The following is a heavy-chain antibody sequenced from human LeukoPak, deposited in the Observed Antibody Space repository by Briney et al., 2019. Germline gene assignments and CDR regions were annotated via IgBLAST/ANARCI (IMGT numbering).Heavy chain of an antibody. D-gene: IGHD1-14*01. Sequence: GASVKVSCKASGYTFTDYYMHWVRQAPGQGLEWMGWINPKSGGTNFAQKFQGRVTMTRDTSISTAYMELSRLTSDDTAVYFCARESRYNWNDDWGQGTLVTLSS. V-gene: IGHV1-2*02. CDR2: INPKSGGT. CDR1: GYTFTDYY. J-gene: IGHJ5*02. CDR3: ARESRYNWNDD.